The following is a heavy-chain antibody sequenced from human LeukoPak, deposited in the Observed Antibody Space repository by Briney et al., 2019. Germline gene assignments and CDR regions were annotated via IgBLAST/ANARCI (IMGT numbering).Heavy chain of an antibody. J-gene: IGHJ4*02. Sequence: PGGSLRLSCAASGFSFSTTWMNCVRQAPGKGLVSVSRITSDGRNTVYADSVKGRFTISRDNAKNTVYLQMDSLRDEDTAVYYCTTDWYYTTDYWGQGTLVTVSS. V-gene: IGHV3-74*01. CDR1: GFSFSTTW. D-gene: IGHD1-26*01. CDR3: TTDWYYTTDY. CDR2: ITSDGRNT.